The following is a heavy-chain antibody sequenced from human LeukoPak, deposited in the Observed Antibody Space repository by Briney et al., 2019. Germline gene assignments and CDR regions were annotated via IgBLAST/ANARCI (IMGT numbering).Heavy chain of an antibody. CDR1: VGSISSHD. J-gene: IGHJ4*02. Sequence: PSEILSLTCTVTVGSISSHDWSWIPQPPGKGLEGMGYIYYTGSTNYNPSLKSRVTISVDTSKNQFSLKLSSVTAADTAVYYCARQQLSQLYYFDNWGQGTLVTVSS. CDR2: IYYTGST. CDR3: ARQQLSQLYYFDN. V-gene: IGHV4-59*11. D-gene: IGHD6-13*01.